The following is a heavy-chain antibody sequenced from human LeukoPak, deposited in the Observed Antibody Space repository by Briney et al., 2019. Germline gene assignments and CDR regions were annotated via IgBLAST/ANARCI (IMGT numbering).Heavy chain of an antibody. V-gene: IGHV4-39*07. Sequence: SQTLSLTCTVSGGSISSGSYYWSWIRQPPGRGLEWIGEINHSGSTNYNPSLKSRVTISVDTSKNQFSLKLSSVTAADTAVYYCARAPPRYSSSWYNWFDPWGQGTLVTVSS. J-gene: IGHJ5*02. CDR2: INHSGST. CDR3: ARAPPRYSSSWYNWFDP. D-gene: IGHD6-13*01. CDR1: GGSISSGSYY.